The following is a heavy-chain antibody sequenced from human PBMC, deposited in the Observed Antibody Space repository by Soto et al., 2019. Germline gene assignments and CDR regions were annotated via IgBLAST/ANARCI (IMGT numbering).Heavy chain of an antibody. CDR2: ISAYNGNT. CDR3: ARDGCSSTSCNYNWFDP. CDR1: GYTFTSYG. Sequence: ASVKVSCKASGYTFTSYGISWVRQAPGQGLEWMGWISAYNGNTNYAQKLQGRVTMTTDTSTSTAYMELRSLRSDDTAVYYCARDGCSSTSCNYNWFDPWGQGTLVTVSS. V-gene: IGHV1-18*01. J-gene: IGHJ5*02. D-gene: IGHD2-2*01.